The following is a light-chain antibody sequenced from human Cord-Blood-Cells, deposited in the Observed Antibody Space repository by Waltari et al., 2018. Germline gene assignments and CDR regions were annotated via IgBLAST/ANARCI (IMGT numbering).Light chain of an antibody. CDR1: QSVSSS. CDR3: QQRSNWPRT. J-gene: IGKJ1*01. V-gene: IGKV3-11*01. CDR2: DAS. Sequence: EIVLTQSPATLSLSPGERDTLSCRASQSVSSSLAWYQQKPGQAPRLLIYDASNRATGIPARFSGSRSGTDFTLTISSLEPEDFAVYYCQQRSNWPRTFGQGTKVEIK.